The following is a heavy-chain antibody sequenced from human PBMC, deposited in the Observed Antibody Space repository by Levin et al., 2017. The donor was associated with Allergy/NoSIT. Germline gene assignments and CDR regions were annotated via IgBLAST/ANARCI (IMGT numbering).Heavy chain of an antibody. D-gene: IGHD2-2*01. CDR2: ISSSSSYT. CDR1: GFTFSDYY. CDR3: ARGGYCSSTSCYFALGYFQH. J-gene: IGHJ1*01. V-gene: IGHV3-11*05. Sequence: GGSLRLSCAASGFTFSDYYMSWIRQAPGKGLEWVSYISSSSSYTNYADSVKGRFTISRDNAKNSLYLQMNSLRAEDTAVYYCARGGYCSSTSCYFALGYFQHWGQGTLVTVSS.